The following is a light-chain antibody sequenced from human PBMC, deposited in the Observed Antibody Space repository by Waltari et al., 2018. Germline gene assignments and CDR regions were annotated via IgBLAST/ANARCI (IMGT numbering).Light chain of an antibody. CDR3: AAWDDSLNSVL. CDR1: SSNIGSNS. Sequence: QSVLTQPPSASGTPGQGVTISCSGRSSNIGSNSVNWYQQLPGTAPKLLIFSDNQRPSGVPDRFSGSKAGNSASLAISGLQSDDEADYYCAAWDDSLNSVLFGGGTKLTVL. V-gene: IGLV1-44*01. J-gene: IGLJ2*01. CDR2: SDN.